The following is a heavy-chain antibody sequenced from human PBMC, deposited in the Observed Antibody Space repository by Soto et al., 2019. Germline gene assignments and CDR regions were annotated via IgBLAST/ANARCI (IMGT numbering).Heavy chain of an antibody. CDR2: INHSGST. J-gene: IGHJ4*02. CDR3: ARVRAAAGQGY. V-gene: IGHV4-34*01. CDR1: GGSFSGYY. Sequence: QVQLQQWGAGLLKPSETLSLTCAVYGGSFSGYYWSWIRQPPGKGLEWIGEINHSGSTNYNPSLKSRVTISVDTSKNQFSLKLSSVTAADTAVYYCARVRAAAGQGYWGQGTLVTVSS. D-gene: IGHD6-13*01.